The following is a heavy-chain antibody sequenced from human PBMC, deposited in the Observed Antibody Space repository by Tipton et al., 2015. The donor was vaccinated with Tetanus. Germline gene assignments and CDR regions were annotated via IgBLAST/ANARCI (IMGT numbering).Heavy chain of an antibody. CDR2: IYTGGTI. Sequence: QLVQSGGGLIQPGGSLRLSCAASGFSVTSSYMSWVRQAPGKGLEWVSVIYTGGTIYYADSVKGRFTISRDKSKNTLSLEMTSVRAEDTAVYYCTKGGSGLFDSWGQGTLVTVSS. CDR3: TKGGSGLFDS. J-gene: IGHJ4*02. CDR1: GFSVTSSY. D-gene: IGHD2-15*01. V-gene: IGHV3-53*01.